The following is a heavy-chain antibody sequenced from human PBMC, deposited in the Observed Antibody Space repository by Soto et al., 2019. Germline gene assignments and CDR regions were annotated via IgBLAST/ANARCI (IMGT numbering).Heavy chain of an antibody. CDR2: IYYTGRV. V-gene: IGHV4-30-4*01. D-gene: IGHD6-6*01. CDR1: GGSISSDDYY. CDR3: ASERSSSPTYFDC. J-gene: IGHJ4*02. Sequence: SETLSLTCTVSGGSISSDDYYWTWTRQPPGEGLEWIGYIYYTGRVSSTPSLESRVTISIDTSKNQFSLKLSSVSAADPAVYFCASERSSSPTYFDCWGPGTRVTVSS.